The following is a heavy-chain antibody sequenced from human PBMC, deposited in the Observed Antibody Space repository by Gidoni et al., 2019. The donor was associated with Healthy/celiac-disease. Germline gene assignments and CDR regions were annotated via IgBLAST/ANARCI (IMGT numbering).Heavy chain of an antibody. Sequence: QVQLVESGGGVVQPGRSLRLSCAAPGVTFSSYGMHWVRQAPGKGLEWLAVISYDGSNKYYADSVKGRFTISRDNSKNTLYLQMNSLRAEDTAVYYCAKDPQNSGYDYHYHYYGMDVGGQGTTVTVSS. J-gene: IGHJ6*02. CDR1: GVTFSSYG. CDR3: AKDPQNSGYDYHYHYYGMDV. V-gene: IGHV3-30*18. CDR2: ISYDGSNK. D-gene: IGHD5-12*01.